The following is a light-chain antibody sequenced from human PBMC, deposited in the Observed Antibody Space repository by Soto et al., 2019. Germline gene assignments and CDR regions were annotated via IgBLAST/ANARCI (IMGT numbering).Light chain of an antibody. CDR2: KNN. CDR3: AAWDDSLSVVV. CDR1: SSNIGSNY. V-gene: IGLV1-47*01. J-gene: IGLJ2*01. Sequence: QSVLIQPPSASGTPGQRVTISCSGSSSNIGSNYVYSYQQLPGTAPKLLIYKNNQRPPGVPDRFSGSKSGTSASLAISGLRSEDEADYYCAAWDDSLSVVVFGGGTKLTVL.